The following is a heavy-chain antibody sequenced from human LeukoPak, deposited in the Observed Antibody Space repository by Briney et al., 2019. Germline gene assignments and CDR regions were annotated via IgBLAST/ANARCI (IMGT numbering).Heavy chain of an antibody. CDR3: ARDLRYFDWLLLSDAFDI. CDR2: ISYDGSNK. D-gene: IGHD3-9*01. Sequence: GRSLRLSCAASGFTFSSYAMHWVRQAPGKGLEWVAVISYDGSNKYYADSVKGRFTISRDNSKNTLYLQMNSLRAEDTAVYYCARDLRYFDWLLLSDAFDIWGQGTMVTVSS. V-gene: IGHV3-30-3*01. CDR1: GFTFSSYA. J-gene: IGHJ3*02.